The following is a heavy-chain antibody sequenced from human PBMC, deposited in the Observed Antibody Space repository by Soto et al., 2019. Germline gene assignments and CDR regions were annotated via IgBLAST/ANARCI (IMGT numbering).Heavy chain of an antibody. J-gene: IGHJ6*02. D-gene: IGHD6-6*01. CDR1: GYNFTTYW. Sequence: GESLKISCNGSGYNFTTYWIGWVRQMPGKGLEWMGIIYPGDSNTRYSPSFQGQVTISADKSINIAYLQWNSLKASDTAMYYCARRSRSSMAYMDVWGQGTTVTVSS. CDR3: ARRSRSSMAYMDV. V-gene: IGHV5-51*01. CDR2: IYPGDSNT.